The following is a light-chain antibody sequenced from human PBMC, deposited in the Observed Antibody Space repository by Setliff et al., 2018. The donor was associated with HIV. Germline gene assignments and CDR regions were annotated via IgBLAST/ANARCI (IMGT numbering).Light chain of an antibody. CDR1: SSDVGGYSY. J-gene: IGLJ1*01. V-gene: IGLV2-14*03. CDR2: EVS. Sequence: QSALTQPASVSGSPGQSITISCTGTSSDVGGYSYVSWYQQHSGKAPKLIIYEVSYRPSGVSNRFSGSKSGITASLTISGLQAEDEADYYCSSYTSSSTYVFGTGTKVTVL. CDR3: SSYTSSSTYV.